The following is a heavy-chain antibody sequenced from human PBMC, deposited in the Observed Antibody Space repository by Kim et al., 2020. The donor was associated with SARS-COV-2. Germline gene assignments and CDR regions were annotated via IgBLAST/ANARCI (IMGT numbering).Heavy chain of an antibody. D-gene: IGHD1-26*01. J-gene: IGHJ6*02. V-gene: IGHV3-23*01. CDR2: ISGSGDET. CDR1: GFAFSIYS. Sequence: GGSLRLSCAASGFAFSIYSMTWVRQAPGKGLEWVSGISGSGDETFYADSVKGRFTISRDNSKNTLYLHMNSLRSEDTAVYYCAKVVGYYEAYPYPTPASFGNDFYGLDDWGQGTTVIVSS. CDR3: AKVVGYYEAYPYPTPASFGNDFYGLDD.